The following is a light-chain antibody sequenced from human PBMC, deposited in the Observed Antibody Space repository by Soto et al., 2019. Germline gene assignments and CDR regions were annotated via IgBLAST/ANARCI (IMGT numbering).Light chain of an antibody. CDR2: EGS. CDR3: CSYAGSSTYV. J-gene: IGLJ1*01. V-gene: IGLV2-23*01. CDR1: SSVVGSYNL. Sequence: LTQPASVSGSPGQSITISCTGTSSVVGSYNLVSWYQQHPGKAPKLMIYEGSKRPSGVSNRFSGSKSGNTASLTISGLQAEDEADYYCCSYAGSSTYVFGTGTKVTVL.